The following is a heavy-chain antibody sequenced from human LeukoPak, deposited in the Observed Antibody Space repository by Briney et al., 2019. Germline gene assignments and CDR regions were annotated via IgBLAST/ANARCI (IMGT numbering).Heavy chain of an antibody. D-gene: IGHD3-22*01. J-gene: IGHJ6*02. CDR1: GGSFSGYY. Sequence: SETLSLTCGVYGGSFSGYYWSWLRQSPXXXLDWIAEINHSGATNYNPSFKSRVTISLDTSKNQFSLKLTSVTAADTAVYYCASSRSYYESSGWSYGMDVWGQGTTVTVSS. CDR2: INHSGAT. V-gene: IGHV4-34*01. CDR3: ASSRSYYESSGWSYGMDV.